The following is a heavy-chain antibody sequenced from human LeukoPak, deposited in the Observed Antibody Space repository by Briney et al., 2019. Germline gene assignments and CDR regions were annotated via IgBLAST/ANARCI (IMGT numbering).Heavy chain of an antibody. J-gene: IGHJ3*02. CDR1: GASITTYY. CDR2: RCYSGDT. V-gene: IGHV4-59*01. D-gene: IGHD3-10*01. Sequence: SGTLSLTCTVSGASITTYYWNWIRQPPGKGLEWIGHRCYSGDTRYSPSLKSRVAISVDTSKNQFSLTVNSVTAADTAVYFCVGEKSFFGEAMWSQGTLVTVSS. CDR3: VGEKSFFGEAM.